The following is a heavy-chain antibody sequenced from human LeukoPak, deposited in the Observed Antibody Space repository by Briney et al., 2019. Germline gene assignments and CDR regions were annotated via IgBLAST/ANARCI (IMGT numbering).Heavy chain of an antibody. CDR1: GYSISSGYY. Sequence: PSETLSLTCAVSGYSISSGYYWGWIRQPPGKGLEWIGSIYHSGSTYYNPSLKSRVTISVDTSKNQFSLKLSSVTAADTAVYYCARQRYSSSWYPSAFDIWGQGTMVTVSS. CDR3: ARQRYSSSWYPSAFDI. CDR2: IYHSGST. D-gene: IGHD6-13*01. V-gene: IGHV4-38-2*01. J-gene: IGHJ3*02.